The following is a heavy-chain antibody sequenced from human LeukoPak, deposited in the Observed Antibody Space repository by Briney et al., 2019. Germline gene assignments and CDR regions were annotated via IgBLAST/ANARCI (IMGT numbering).Heavy chain of an antibody. CDR1: GYTFTSYY. CDR2: INPSGGST. J-gene: IGHJ4*02. CDR3: ARVPPSRGYFDY. Sequence: ASVKVSCKASGYTFTSYYMHWVRQAPGQGLEWMGIINPSGGSTGYAQKFQGRVTMTRDTSTSTVYMELSSLRSEDTAVYYCARVPPSRGYFDYWGQGTLVTVSS. D-gene: IGHD3-10*01. V-gene: IGHV1-46*01.